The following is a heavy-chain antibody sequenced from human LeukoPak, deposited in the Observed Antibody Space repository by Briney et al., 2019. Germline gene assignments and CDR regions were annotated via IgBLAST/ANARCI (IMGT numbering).Heavy chain of an antibody. CDR1: GFTFSSYS. J-gene: IGHJ4*02. CDR2: ISSSGSTI. V-gene: IGHV3-48*04. Sequence: GGSLRLSCAASGFTFSSYSMNWVRQAPGKGLEWVSYISSSGSTIYYADSVKGRFTISRDNAKNSLYLRMNSLRAEDTAVYYCASAFWGKNYYETSGSTVDSWGQGTLVPVSS. CDR3: ASAFWGKNYYETSGSTVDS. D-gene: IGHD3-22*01.